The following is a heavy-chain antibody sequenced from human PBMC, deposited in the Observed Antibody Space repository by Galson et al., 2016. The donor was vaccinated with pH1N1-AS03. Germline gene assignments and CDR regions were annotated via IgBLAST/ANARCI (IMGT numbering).Heavy chain of an antibody. J-gene: IGHJ6*02. CDR1: GVSITTYY. D-gene: IGHD3-10*01. CDR3: ARDFGSGHYMNYYNYGMDI. V-gene: IGHV4-4*07. Sequence: ETLSLTCTVSGVSITTYYWSWIRHPAGKGLEWVGRIYASGNTNYNPSLKSRSTISVDKSKNQFSLTPNSVTAADPAVYFCARDFGSGHYMNYYNYGMDIWGQGTTVTVSS. CDR2: IYASGNT.